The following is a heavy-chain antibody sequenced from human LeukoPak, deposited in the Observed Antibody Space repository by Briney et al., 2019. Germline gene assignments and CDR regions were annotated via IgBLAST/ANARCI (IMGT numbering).Heavy chain of an antibody. Sequence: PGGSLRLSCAASGFTVSSNYMSWVRQAPGKGLEWVSVIYSGGSTYYADSVKGRFTISRDNSKNTLNLQMNSLRAEDTAVYHCARGVRKEYYYYYYMDVWGKGTTVTVSS. D-gene: IGHD1-14*01. CDR1: GFTVSSNY. CDR3: ARGVRKEYYYYYYMDV. V-gene: IGHV3-53*01. J-gene: IGHJ6*03. CDR2: IYSGGST.